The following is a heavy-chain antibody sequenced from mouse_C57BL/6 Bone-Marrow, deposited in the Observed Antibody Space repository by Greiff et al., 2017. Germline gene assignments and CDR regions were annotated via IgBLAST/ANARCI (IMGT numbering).Heavy chain of an antibody. V-gene: IGHV1-55*01. J-gene: IGHJ1*03. CDR2: IYPGSGST. Sequence: VQLQQPGAELVKPGASVKMSCKASGYTFTSYWITWVKQRPGQGLEWIGDIYPGSGSTNSNEKFKSKATLTVDNSSSTAYMQLSSLTSEDSAVSYCARPGYCNYWCFDVWCTGTTVTVSS. D-gene: IGHD1-2*01. CDR3: ARPGYCNYWCFDV. CDR1: GYTFTSYW.